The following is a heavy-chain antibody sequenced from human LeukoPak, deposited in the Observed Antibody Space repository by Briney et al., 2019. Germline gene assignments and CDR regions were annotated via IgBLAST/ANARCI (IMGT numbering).Heavy chain of an antibody. CDR3: ARQYSGSWY. D-gene: IGHD6-13*01. V-gene: IGHV4-39*01. Sequence: SETLSLTCTVSGGSISSSSYYWGWIRQPPGKGLEWIGSIYYSGSTYYNPSLKSRVTISVDTSKNQFSLKLSSVTAADTAVYYCARQYSGSWYWGQGTLVTVSS. J-gene: IGHJ4*02. CDR2: IYYSGST. CDR1: GGSISSSSYY.